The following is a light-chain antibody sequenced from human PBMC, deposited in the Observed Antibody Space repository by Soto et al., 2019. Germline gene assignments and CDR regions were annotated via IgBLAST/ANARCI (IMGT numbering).Light chain of an antibody. Sequence: QAVVTQEPSLTVSPGGTITLTCGSSTGPVTSGHYPYWFQQKPGQAPRTLIYDTSNRHSWTPARFSGSLLGGKSALTLSGAQPEDEAEYYCLITYSCDRPYVFGTGTKLTVL. V-gene: IGLV7-46*01. CDR3: LITYSCDRPYV. CDR2: DTS. CDR1: TGPVTSGHY. J-gene: IGLJ1*01.